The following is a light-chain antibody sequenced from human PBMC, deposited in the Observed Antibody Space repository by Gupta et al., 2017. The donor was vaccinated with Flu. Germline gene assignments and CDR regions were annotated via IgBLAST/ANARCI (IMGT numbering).Light chain of an antibody. Sequence: SSELTQDPAVSVALGQTVRTTCQGDSLRSYYANWYQQKPGQAPVLVIYGKNNRPSWIPDRFSGSSSGNTASLTITGAQAEDEAAYYCDSRDSSTNHLRMFGGVTKLTVL. CDR1: SLRSYY. V-gene: IGLV3-19*01. CDR3: DSRDSSTNHLRM. CDR2: GKN. J-gene: IGLJ3*02.